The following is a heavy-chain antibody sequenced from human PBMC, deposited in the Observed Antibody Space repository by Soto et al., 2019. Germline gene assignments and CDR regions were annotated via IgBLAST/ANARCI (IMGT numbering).Heavy chain of an antibody. CDR1: GGSISSGGYY. CDR3: ARDRLDYGDYKYFDY. Sequence: SETLSLTCTVSGGSISSGGYYWSWIRQHPGKGLEWIGYIYYSGSTYYNPSLKSRVTISVDTSKNQFSLKLSSVTAADTAVYYCARDRLDYGDYKYFDYWGQGTLVTVSS. CDR2: IYYSGST. D-gene: IGHD4-17*01. V-gene: IGHV4-31*03. J-gene: IGHJ4*02.